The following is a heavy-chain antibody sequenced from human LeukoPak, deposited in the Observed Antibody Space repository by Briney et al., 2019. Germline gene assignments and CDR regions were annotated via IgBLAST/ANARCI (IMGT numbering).Heavy chain of an antibody. J-gene: IGHJ4*02. CDR1: GFTFSSYA. Sequence: GGSLRLSCAASGFTFSSYAMSWVRQAPGKGLEWVSAISGSGGSTYYADSVKGRFTISRDNSKNTLYLQMNSLRAEDTAVYYRAKERKDIVVVPAASWGQGTLVTVSS. V-gene: IGHV3-23*01. D-gene: IGHD2-2*01. CDR2: ISGSGGST. CDR3: AKERKDIVVVPAAS.